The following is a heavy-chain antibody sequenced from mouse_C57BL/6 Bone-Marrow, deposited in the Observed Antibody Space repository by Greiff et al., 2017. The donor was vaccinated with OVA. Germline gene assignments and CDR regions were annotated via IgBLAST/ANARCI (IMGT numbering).Heavy chain of an antibody. J-gene: IGHJ1*03. CDR3: ARDYGSSHWYFDV. V-gene: IGHV5-17*01. CDR1: GFTFSDYG. Sequence: EVKVEESGGGLVKPGGSLKLSCAASGFTFSDYGMHWVRQAPEKGLEWVAYISSGSSTIYYADTVKGRFTISRDNAKNTLFLQMTSLRSEDTAMYYCARDYGSSHWYFDVWGTGTTVTVSS. D-gene: IGHD1-1*01. CDR2: ISSGSSTI.